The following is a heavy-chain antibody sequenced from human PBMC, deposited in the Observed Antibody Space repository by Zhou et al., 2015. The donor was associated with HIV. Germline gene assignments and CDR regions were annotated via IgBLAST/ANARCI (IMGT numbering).Heavy chain of an antibody. D-gene: IGHD3-10*01. CDR1: GGTFSRYA. Sequence: QVQLVQSGAEVKKPGSSVKVSCKASGGTFSRYAISWVRQAPGQGLEWMGGIIPIFGTANYAQKFQGRVTITADESTSTAYMELSSLRSEDTAVYYCARGKGRFGELPDAFDIWGQGTMVTVSS. J-gene: IGHJ3*02. CDR3: ARGKGRFGELPDAFDI. V-gene: IGHV1-69*01. CDR2: IIPIFGTA.